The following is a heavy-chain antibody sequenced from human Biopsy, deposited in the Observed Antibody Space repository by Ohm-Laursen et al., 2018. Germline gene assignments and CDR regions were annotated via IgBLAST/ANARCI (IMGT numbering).Heavy chain of an antibody. J-gene: IGHJ4*02. CDR1: GITVSGNY. D-gene: IGHD3-16*01. Sequence: SLRLSCAASGITVSGNYMTWVRQAPGKGLEWVSVIYLGGTTYYADSVKGRFTISRDNAKNSLYLQMNSLRVEDTAVYYCARSVGIMAAPIDYWGQGTLVTVSS. CDR3: ARSVGIMAAPIDY. V-gene: IGHV3-53*01. CDR2: IYLGGTT.